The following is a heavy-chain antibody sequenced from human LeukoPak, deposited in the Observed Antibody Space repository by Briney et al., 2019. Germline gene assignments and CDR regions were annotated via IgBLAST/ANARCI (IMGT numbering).Heavy chain of an antibody. J-gene: IGHJ6*02. D-gene: IGHD3-10*01. CDR1: GYTFTGYY. CDR3: ARRGRENYYGSGRENYGMDV. CDR2: INPNSGGT. Sequence: ASVKVSCKASGYTFTGYYMHWVRQAPGQGLEWMGWINPNSGGTNYAQKFQGWVTMTRDTSISTAYMELSRLRSDDTAVYYCARRGRENYYGSGRENYGMDVWGQGTTVTVSS. V-gene: IGHV1-2*04.